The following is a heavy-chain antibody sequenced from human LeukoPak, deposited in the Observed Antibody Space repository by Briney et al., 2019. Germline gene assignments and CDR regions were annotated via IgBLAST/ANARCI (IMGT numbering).Heavy chain of an antibody. CDR2: LTPGGTI. D-gene: IGHD3-3*01. Sequence: PGGSLRLSCAASGFTFGSYTMHWVRQAPGKGLEWVPYLTPGGTIYYGDSVRGRFTISRDNAKSSLYLQMNSLRVEDTAVYYCVRDLSASYYDFWGQGTLVTVSS. J-gene: IGHJ4*02. CDR1: GFTFGSYT. V-gene: IGHV3-48*03. CDR3: VRDLSASYYDF.